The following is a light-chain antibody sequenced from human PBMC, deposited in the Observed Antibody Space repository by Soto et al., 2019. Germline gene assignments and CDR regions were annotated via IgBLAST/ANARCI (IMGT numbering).Light chain of an antibody. CDR1: SSNIGTFS. V-gene: IGLV1-44*01. CDR3: AAWDDSLNGWV. Sequence: QSVLTQPPSASGTPGQRVTISSSGNSSNIGTFSVNWYQQLPGTAPKLLIYSDNKRPSGVPDRFSGAKSGTSASLAISGLHSEDEADYYCAAWDDSLNGWVFGGGTKLTVL. J-gene: IGLJ3*02. CDR2: SDN.